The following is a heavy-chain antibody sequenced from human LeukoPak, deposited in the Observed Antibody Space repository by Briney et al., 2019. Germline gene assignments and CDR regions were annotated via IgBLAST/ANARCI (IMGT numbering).Heavy chain of an antibody. D-gene: IGHD1-1*01. CDR3: VKPSRGPYYWFDL. Sequence: ASVSVSCKASGYTFIGYYMRWVRQAPGQALEWMGWINPNGGAINYAQKFQGRVTLTRDTSRNTAYMEINRLTSDDTAVYYCVKPSRGPYYWFDLWGQGTLVTVSS. V-gene: IGHV1-2*02. J-gene: IGHJ5*02. CDR2: INPNGGAI. CDR1: GYTFIGYY.